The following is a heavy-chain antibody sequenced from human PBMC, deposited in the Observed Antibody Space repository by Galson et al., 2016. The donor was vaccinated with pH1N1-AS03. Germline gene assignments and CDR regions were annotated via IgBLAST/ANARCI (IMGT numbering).Heavy chain of an antibody. CDR1: GYIFTGFY. Sequence: SVKVSCKASGYIFTGFYVHWVRQAPGQGLEWMGWINTDSGVTNYAQKFEAWVTMTRDTSVSTAYMELYGLKSDDTAVYYCARDPRGPCTISPCPTTYYFGMDVWGQGTTVIVSS. D-gene: IGHD2-2*01. V-gene: IGHV1-2*04. CDR2: INTDSGVT. J-gene: IGHJ6*02. CDR3: ARDPRGPCTISPCPTTYYFGMDV.